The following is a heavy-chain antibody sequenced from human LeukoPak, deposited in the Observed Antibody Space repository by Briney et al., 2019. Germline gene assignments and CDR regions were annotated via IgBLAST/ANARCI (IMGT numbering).Heavy chain of an antibody. V-gene: IGHV3-23*01. Sequence: GGSPRLSCAASGFTFSSYDMSWVRQAPGKGLEWVAAISGSGGSTYYADSVKGRFTISRDNSENTLYLQMNSLRAEDTAVYYCAKRGEGTAYYFDYWGQGTLVTVSS. CDR1: GFTFSSYD. J-gene: IGHJ4*02. CDR3: AKRGEGTAYYFDY. CDR2: ISGSGGST. D-gene: IGHD2-21*01.